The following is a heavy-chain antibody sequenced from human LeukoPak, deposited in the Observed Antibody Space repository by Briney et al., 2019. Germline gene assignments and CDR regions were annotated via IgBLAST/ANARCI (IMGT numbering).Heavy chain of an antibody. Sequence: GGPLRLSCAASGFTFSSYAMHWVRQAPGKGLEWVAVISYDGSNKYYADSVKGRFTISRDNSKNTLYLQMNSLRAEDTAVYYCARGRGSYSADYWGQGTLVTVSS. CDR3: ARGRGSYSADY. D-gene: IGHD1-26*01. CDR2: ISYDGSNK. J-gene: IGHJ4*02. CDR1: GFTFSSYA. V-gene: IGHV3-30-3*01.